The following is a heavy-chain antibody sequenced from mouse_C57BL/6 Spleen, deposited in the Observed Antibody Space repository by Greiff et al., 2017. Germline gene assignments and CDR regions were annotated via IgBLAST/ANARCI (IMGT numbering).Heavy chain of an antibody. V-gene: IGHV1-69*01. D-gene: IGHD1-1*01. CDR2: IDPSDSYT. CDR1: GYTFTSYW. Sequence: QVQLQQPGAELVMPGASVKLSCKASGYTFTSYWMHWVKQRPGQGLEWIGEIDPSDSYTNYNQKFKGKSTLTVDKSSSTAYMQLSSLTSEDSAVYYCARSDYGSSPFVYWGQGTLVTVSA. J-gene: IGHJ3*01. CDR3: ARSDYGSSPFVY.